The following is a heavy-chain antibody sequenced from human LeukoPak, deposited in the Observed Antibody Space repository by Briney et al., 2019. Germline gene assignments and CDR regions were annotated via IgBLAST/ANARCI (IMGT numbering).Heavy chain of an antibody. V-gene: IGHV4-59*08. CDR3: ARVGYGGYFDY. D-gene: IGHD5-12*01. J-gene: IGHJ4*02. CDR1: GGSISSYY. Sequence: SATLSLTCTVSGGSISSYYWSWIRPPPGKGLEWIGYIYYSGSTNYNPSLKSRVTISVDTSKNQFSLKLSSVTAADTAVYYCARVGYGGYFDYWGQGTLVTVSS. CDR2: IYYSGST.